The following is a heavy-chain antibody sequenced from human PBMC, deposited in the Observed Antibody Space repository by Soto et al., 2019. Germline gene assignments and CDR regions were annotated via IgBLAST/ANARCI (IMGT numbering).Heavy chain of an antibody. CDR3: AKGMTYYDFWSGYSFDY. V-gene: IGHV3-23*01. Sequence: GGSLRLSCAASGFTFSSYAMSWVRQAPGKGLEWVSAISGSGGSTYYADSVKGRFTISRDNSKNTLYLQMNSLRAEDTAVYYCAKGMTYYDFWSGYSFDYWGQGTLVTVSS. CDR2: ISGSGGST. D-gene: IGHD3-3*01. CDR1: GFTFSSYA. J-gene: IGHJ4*02.